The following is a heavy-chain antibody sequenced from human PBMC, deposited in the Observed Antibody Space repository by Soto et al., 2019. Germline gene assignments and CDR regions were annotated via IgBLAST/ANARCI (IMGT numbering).Heavy chain of an antibody. CDR3: ARAIVGATPAADAFDI. CDR1: GGTFSSYA. J-gene: IGHJ3*02. Sequence: QVQLVQSGAEVKKPGSSVKVSCKASGGTFSSYAISWVRQAPGQGLEWMGGIIPIFGTANYAQKFQGRVTITADESTSTAYMELSSLRSEETAVYYCARAIVGATPAADAFDIWGQGTMFTVSS. CDR2: IIPIFGTA. D-gene: IGHD1-26*01. V-gene: IGHV1-69*01.